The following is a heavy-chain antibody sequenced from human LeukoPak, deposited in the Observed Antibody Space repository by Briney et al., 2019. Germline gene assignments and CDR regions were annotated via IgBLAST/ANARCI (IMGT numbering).Heavy chain of an antibody. CDR3: ARGPLTVTRGFDP. V-gene: IGHV4-4*07. CDR2: IYTSGST. Sequence: SETLSLTCSVSDDSITMYYWSWIRQPAGKGLEWIGRIYTSGSTNYNPSLTSRVTMSVDTSKNQFSLKLSSVTAADTAVYYCARGPLTVTRGFDPWGQGTLVTVSS. CDR1: DDSITMYY. J-gene: IGHJ5*02. D-gene: IGHD4-17*01.